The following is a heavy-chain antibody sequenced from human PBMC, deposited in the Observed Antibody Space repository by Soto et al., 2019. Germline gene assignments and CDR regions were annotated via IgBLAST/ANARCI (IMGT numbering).Heavy chain of an antibody. CDR2: INHSGST. CDR3: ARAYGDYVFYYYYMDV. D-gene: IGHD4-17*01. V-gene: IGHV4-34*01. CDR1: GGSFSGYY. J-gene: IGHJ6*03. Sequence: QVQLQQWGAGLLKPSETLSLTCAVYGGSFSGYYWSWIRQPPGKGLEWIGEINHSGSTNYNPSLNSRVTISVDTSKNQFSLKLSSVTAADTAVYYCARAYGDYVFYYYYMDVWGKGTTVTVSS.